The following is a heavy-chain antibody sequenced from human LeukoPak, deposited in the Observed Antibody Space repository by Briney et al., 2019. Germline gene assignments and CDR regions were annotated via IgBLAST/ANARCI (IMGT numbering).Heavy chain of an antibody. J-gene: IGHJ6*02. V-gene: IGHV3-9*01. CDR2: IXWNXGXX. D-gene: IGHD5-18*01. Sequence: XEXXSGIXWNXGXXGYADSVKGRFTISRDNAKNSLYLQMNSLRAEDTAVYYCARDPGQVVDTAMVRYYYYYGMDVWGQGTTVTVSS. CDR3: ARDPGQVVDTAMVRYYYYYGMDV.